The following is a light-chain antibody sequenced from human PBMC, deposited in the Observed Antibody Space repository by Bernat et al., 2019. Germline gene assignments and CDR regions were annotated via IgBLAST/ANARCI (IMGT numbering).Light chain of an antibody. J-gene: IGKJ4*01. V-gene: IGKV1-5*03. Sequence: DIQMTQSPSTLSASVGDRVTITCRASQAINSWLAWYQQKPGKAPKLLIYKASSLESGVPSRFSGSGSGTEFTLTISSLQPDDFATYYCQQYNFYSSCGGGTKVEIK. CDR2: KAS. CDR3: QQYNFYSS. CDR1: QAINSW.